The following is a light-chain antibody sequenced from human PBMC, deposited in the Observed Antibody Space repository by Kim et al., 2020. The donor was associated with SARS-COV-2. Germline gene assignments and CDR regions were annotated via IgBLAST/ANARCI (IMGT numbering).Light chain of an antibody. Sequence: RATINCKSSQSILYSSNGKIYLAWYQQKPGQHPNLLIYWASTRESGVPDRFSGSGSGTDFTLTINNLQAEDVAVYYCQQYYDTPFSFGQGTKLEI. CDR1: QSILYSSNGKIY. CDR2: WAS. CDR3: QQYYDTPFS. V-gene: IGKV4-1*01. J-gene: IGKJ2*03.